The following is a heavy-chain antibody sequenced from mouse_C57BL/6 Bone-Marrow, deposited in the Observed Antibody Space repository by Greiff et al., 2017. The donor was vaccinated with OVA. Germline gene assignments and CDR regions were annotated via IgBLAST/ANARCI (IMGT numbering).Heavy chain of an antibody. Sequence: QVQLKESGAELVKPGASVKISCKASGYAFSSYWMNWVKQRPGKGLEWIGQIYPGDGDTNYNGKFKGKATLTADKSSSTAYMQLSSLTSEDSAVYFCARKRFYAMDYWGQGTSVTVSS. CDR3: ARKRFYAMDY. CDR2: IYPGDGDT. J-gene: IGHJ4*01. V-gene: IGHV1-80*01. CDR1: GYAFSSYW.